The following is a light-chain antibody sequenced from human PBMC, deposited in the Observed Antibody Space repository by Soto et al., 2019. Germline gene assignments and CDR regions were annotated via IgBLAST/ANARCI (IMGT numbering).Light chain of an antibody. V-gene: IGKV1-17*03. J-gene: IGKJ4*01. CDR3: LQYKSHPIT. Sequence: DIAVTHTKNAMSASLGDRVTLTCRASQGISDSLAWFQQKPGKVPKXLIYAASTLQSGVPSRFSGSGSGTALTLTISSLQPEDGATDCCLQYKSHPITFSGVTKVDIK. CDR2: AAS. CDR1: QGISDS.